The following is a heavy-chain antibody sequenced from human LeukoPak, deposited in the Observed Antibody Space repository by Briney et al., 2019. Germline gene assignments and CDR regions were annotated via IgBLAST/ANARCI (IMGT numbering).Heavy chain of an antibody. J-gene: IGHJ4*02. CDR1: GGSFSGYY. CDR3: ASLRVVPAAMGTFDY. Sequence: SETLSLTCAVYGGSFSGYYWSWIRQPPGKGLEWIGEINHSGSTNYNPSLKSRATISVGTSKNQFSLKLSSVTAADTAVYYCASLRVVPAAMGTFDYWGQGTLVTVSS. D-gene: IGHD2-2*01. CDR2: INHSGST. V-gene: IGHV4-34*01.